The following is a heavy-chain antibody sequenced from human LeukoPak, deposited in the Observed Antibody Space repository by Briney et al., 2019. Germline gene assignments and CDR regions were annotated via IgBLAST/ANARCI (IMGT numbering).Heavy chain of an antibody. CDR2: ISSSSSSCI. CDR3: ARGGAYISAVAGTLDY. D-gene: IGHD6-19*01. Sequence: PGGSLRLSCAASGFTFSSYSMNWVRQAPGKGLEWVSSISSSSSSCIYYADSVKGRFTISRDNAKNSLYLQMNSLRAEDTAVYYCARGGAYISAVAGTLDYWGQGTLVTVSS. V-gene: IGHV3-21*01. J-gene: IGHJ4*02. CDR1: GFTFSSYS.